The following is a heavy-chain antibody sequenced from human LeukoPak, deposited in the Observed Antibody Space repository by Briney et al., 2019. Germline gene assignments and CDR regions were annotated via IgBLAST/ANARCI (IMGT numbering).Heavy chain of an antibody. CDR2: ITSGGST. J-gene: IGHJ4*02. V-gene: IGHV3-66*01. CDR3: ARDLISGPATHDS. CDR1: GFTFTNND. D-gene: IGHD2-15*01. Sequence: GGSLRLSCAASGFTFTNNDMNWVRQATGKGLEWVSVITSGGSTYFADSVKGRFTVSRDNSKNTLSLQMNSLRVEDTAVYYCARDLISGPATHDSWGQGALVTVPS.